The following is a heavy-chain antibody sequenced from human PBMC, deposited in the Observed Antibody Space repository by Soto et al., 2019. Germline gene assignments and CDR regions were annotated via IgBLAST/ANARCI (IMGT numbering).Heavy chain of an antibody. J-gene: IGHJ5*02. Sequence: ASVKVSCKASGYTFFTYDISWVRQAPGQGLEWIGWISTYSGDTKYAQKFQGRVTMTTDTSTTTAYLELRSLRSDDTAVYYCARHHGPTTSENWFDPWGQGTLVTVSS. V-gene: IGHV1-18*01. D-gene: IGHD5-12*01. CDR2: ISTYSGDT. CDR1: GYTFFTYD. CDR3: ARHHGPTTSENWFDP.